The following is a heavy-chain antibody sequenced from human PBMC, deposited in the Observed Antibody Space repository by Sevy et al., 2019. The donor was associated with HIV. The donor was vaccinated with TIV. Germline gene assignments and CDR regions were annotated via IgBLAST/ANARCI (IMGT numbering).Heavy chain of an antibody. CDR2: INQDERHI. J-gene: IGHJ5*02. Sequence: GCLRLSCEVSGVTFSDFWMTWVRQSPGKGLEWVAYINQDERHINLLDSVRGRFTISRDNAKNSLYLQMDSLRAEDTAIYYCARDPDWGALDRWGQGTLVTVSS. V-gene: IGHV3-7*01. D-gene: IGHD7-27*01. CDR1: GVTFSDFW. CDR3: ARDPDWGALDR.